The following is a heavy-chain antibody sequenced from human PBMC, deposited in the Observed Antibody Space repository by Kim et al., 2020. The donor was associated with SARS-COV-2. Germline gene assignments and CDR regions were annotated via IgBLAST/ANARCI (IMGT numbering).Heavy chain of an antibody. CDR3: ARVRPRYNWDHYYYYGMDV. CDR2: IYYSGST. CDR1: GGSISSSSYY. Sequence: SETLSLTCTVSGGSISSSSYYWGWIRQPPGKGLEWIGSIYYSGSTYYNPSLKSRVTISADTSKNQFSLKLSSVTAADTAVYYCARVRPRYNWDHYYYYGMDVWGQGTTVTVSS. J-gene: IGHJ6*02. V-gene: IGHV4-39*07. D-gene: IGHD1-1*01.